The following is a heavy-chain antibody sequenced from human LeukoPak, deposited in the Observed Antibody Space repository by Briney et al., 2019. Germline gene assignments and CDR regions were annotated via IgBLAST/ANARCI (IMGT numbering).Heavy chain of an antibody. V-gene: IGHV3-53*05. Sequence: GGSLRLSCAASGFSLCTNYMAWVRQAPGKGLEWVSVIYSGDDTYYTDSVKGRFTISRESSKNTLDLQMNGLRPEDTAVYYCARDRGDGYCTNTGCSHGFDIWGQGTMVTVSS. D-gene: IGHD2-2*01. CDR1: GFSLCTNY. CDR2: IYSGDDT. CDR3: ARDRGDGYCTNTGCSHGFDI. J-gene: IGHJ3*02.